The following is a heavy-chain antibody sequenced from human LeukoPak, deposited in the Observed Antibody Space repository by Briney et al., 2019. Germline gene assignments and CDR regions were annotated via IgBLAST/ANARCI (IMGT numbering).Heavy chain of an antibody. D-gene: IGHD3-10*01. CDR2: IYTSGST. Sequence: SETLSLTCTVSGGSISSYYWSWIRQPAGKGLEWIGRIYTSGSTNYNPSLKSRVAMSVDTSKNQFSLKLSSVTAVDTAVYYCAREPKGGSGSPGAFDIWGQGTMVTVSS. CDR1: GGSISSYY. CDR3: AREPKGGSGSPGAFDI. V-gene: IGHV4-4*07. J-gene: IGHJ3*02.